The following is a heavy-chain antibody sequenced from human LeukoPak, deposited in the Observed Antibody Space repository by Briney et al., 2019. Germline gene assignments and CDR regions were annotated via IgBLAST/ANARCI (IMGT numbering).Heavy chain of an antibody. V-gene: IGHV5-51*01. CDR1: GYSFTSYW. CDR3: ARGARTGTTLYNWFDP. J-gene: IGHJ5*02. CDR2: IYPGDSDT. Sequence: GESLKISCKGSGYSFTSYWIGWVRQMPGKGLEWMGIIYPGDSDTRYSPSFQGQVTISADKSISTAYLQWSGLKASDTAMYYCARGARTGTTLYNWFDPWGQGTLVTVSS. D-gene: IGHD1-7*01.